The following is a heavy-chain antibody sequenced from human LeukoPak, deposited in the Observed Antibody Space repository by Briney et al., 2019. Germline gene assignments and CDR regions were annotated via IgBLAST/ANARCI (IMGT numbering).Heavy chain of an antibody. CDR1: GYTFTGDY. CDR3: ARVGALYSSSWYYDY. Sequence: ASVKVSCRASGYTFTGDYMHWVRQAPGQGLEWMGLINPSGGTTSYAQKFQGRVTMTRDTSTSTAYMELRSLRSDDTAVYYCARVGALYSSSWYYDYWGQGTLVTVSS. D-gene: IGHD6-13*01. CDR2: INPSGGTT. V-gene: IGHV1-46*01. J-gene: IGHJ4*02.